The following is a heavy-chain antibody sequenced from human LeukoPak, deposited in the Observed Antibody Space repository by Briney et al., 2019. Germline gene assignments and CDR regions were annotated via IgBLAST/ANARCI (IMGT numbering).Heavy chain of an antibody. CDR1: GFTFSSYA. D-gene: IGHD6-13*01. V-gene: IGHV3-48*03. CDR3: AAPLGNSSSWYDYYYYYMDV. CDR2: ISSSGSTI. Sequence: PGGSLRLSCAASGFTFSSYAMNWVRQAPGKGLEWVSYISSSGSTIYYADSVKGRFTISRDNAKNSLYLQMNSLRAEDTAVYYCAAPLGNSSSWYDYYYYYMDVWGKGTTVTISS. J-gene: IGHJ6*03.